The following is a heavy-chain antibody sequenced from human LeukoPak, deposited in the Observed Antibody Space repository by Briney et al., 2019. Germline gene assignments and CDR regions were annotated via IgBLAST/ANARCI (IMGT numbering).Heavy chain of an antibody. CDR3: AKGALVGATAFFDY. CDR1: GFTFSNYG. D-gene: IGHD1-26*01. CDR2: IRYDGSNK. V-gene: IGHV3-30*02. J-gene: IGHJ4*02. Sequence: GGSLRLPCAASGFTFSNYGMHWVRQVRQAPGKGLEWVAFIRYDGSNKYYADSVKGRFTISRDNSKNTLYLQMNSLRAEDTAVYYCAKGALVGATAFFDYWGQGTLVTVSS.